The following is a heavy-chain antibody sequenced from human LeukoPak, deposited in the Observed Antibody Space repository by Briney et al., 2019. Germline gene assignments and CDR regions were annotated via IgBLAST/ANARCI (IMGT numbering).Heavy chain of an antibody. CDR3: ARKNYDILTGHAYNWFDP. J-gene: IGHJ5*02. V-gene: IGHV1-2*02. Sequence: ASVKVSCKASGYTFTGYYMHWVRQAPGQGLEWMGWINPNSGGTNYAQKFQGRVTMTRDTSISTAYMELSRLRSDDTAVYYCARKNYDILTGHAYNWFDPWGQGTLVTVSS. CDR2: INPNSGGT. CDR1: GYTFTGYY. D-gene: IGHD3-9*01.